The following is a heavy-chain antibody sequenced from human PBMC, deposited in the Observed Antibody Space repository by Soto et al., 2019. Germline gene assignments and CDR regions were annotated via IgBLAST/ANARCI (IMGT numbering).Heavy chain of an antibody. CDR1: GGSITNYY. D-gene: IGHD3-10*01. Sequence: QVQLQESGPGLVKPSETLSLTCTVSGGSITNYYCSWFRQPPGKGLEWIGYINYDGYSAYNLSLKRRVTLSMDTSKTQFSLMLESGTATDTAVYYCARHGFGPLHGLVDVWGQGTTVIVSS. J-gene: IGHJ6*02. V-gene: IGHV4-59*08. CDR2: INYDGYS. CDR3: ARHGFGPLHGLVDV.